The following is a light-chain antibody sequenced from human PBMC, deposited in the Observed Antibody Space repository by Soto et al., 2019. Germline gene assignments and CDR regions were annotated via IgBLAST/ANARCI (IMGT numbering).Light chain of an antibody. J-gene: IGLJ1*01. CDR3: QPYDSSLSGYV. CDR1: SSNIGAGYD. CDR2: ANS. V-gene: IGLV1-40*01. Sequence: QSVLTQPPSVSGAPGQRVTISCTGSSSNIGAGYDVHWYQQLPGTAPQLLIYANSNRPSGVPGRFSGSKSGAPASLAITGLQAEDEADYYCQPYDSSLSGYVFGTGTKVTVL.